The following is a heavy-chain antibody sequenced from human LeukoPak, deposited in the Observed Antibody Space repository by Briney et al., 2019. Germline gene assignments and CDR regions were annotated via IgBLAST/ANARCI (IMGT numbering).Heavy chain of an antibody. Sequence: SVKVSCKASGGTFSSYAINWVRQAPGQGPEWMGRIIPISGTINYAQKFQGRVTITADKSTSTAYMELSSLKSEDRAVYYCARDSGGPYYYYYYMDVWGKGTTITVPS. J-gene: IGHJ6*03. CDR3: ARDSGGPYYYYYYMDV. V-gene: IGHV1-69*06. CDR2: IIPISGTI. D-gene: IGHD2-15*01. CDR1: GGTFSSYA.